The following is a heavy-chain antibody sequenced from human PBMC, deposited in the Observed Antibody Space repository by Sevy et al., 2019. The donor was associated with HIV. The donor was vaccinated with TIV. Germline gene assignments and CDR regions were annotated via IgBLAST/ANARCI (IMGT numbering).Heavy chain of an antibody. CDR2: ISYEGSET. CDR3: ARDGGYSIKWYPLY. CDR1: GFAFSSHA. Sequence: GGSLRLSCVASGFAFSSHAMHWVRQAPGKGLEWVAVISYEGSETFYAASVEGRFTISRDNSKNILSLQINSLRPEDTAVYYCARDGGYSIKWYPLYWGHGTLVTVSS. J-gene: IGHJ4*01. D-gene: IGHD1-26*01. V-gene: IGHV3-30-3*01.